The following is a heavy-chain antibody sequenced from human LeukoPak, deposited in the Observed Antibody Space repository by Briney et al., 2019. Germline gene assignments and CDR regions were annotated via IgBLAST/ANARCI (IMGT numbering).Heavy chain of an antibody. CDR2: INHSGST. D-gene: IGHD3-3*01. CDR3: ARVSRYYDFWSGYSRYMDV. V-gene: IGHV4-39*07. Sequence: SETLSLTCTVSGGSISSSSYYWSWIRQPPGKGLEWIVEINHSGSTNYNPSLKSRVTISVDTSKNQFSLKLSSVTAADTAVYYCARVSRYYDFWSGYSRYMDVWGKGTTVTVSS. CDR1: GGSISSSSYY. J-gene: IGHJ6*03.